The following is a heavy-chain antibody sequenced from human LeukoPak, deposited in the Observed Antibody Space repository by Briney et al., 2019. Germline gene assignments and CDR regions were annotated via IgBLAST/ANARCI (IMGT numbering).Heavy chain of an antibody. D-gene: IGHD3-10*01. CDR2: INHSGST. CDR3: ARGLPRDYYGSGSYYKPPDY. J-gene: IGHJ4*02. CDR1: GGSFSGHY. V-gene: IGHV4-34*01. Sequence: SETLSLTCAVYGGSFSGHYWSWIRQPPGKGLEWIGEINHSGSTNYNPSLKSRVTISVDTSKNQFSLKLSSVTAADTAVYYCARGLPRDYYGSGSYYKPPDYWGQGTLVTVSS.